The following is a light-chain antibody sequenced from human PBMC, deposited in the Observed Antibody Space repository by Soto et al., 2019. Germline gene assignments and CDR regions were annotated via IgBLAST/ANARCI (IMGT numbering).Light chain of an antibody. CDR3: QQYGSSPPALT. CDR1: QSVSSSY. V-gene: IGKV3-20*01. Sequence: EGVLTQSPCALSLYPGERATLSCRASQSVSSSYLAWYQQKPGQAPRLLIYGASSRATGIPDRFSGSGSGTDFTLTISRLEPEDFAVYYCQQYGSSPPALTFGGGTKVDI. CDR2: GAS. J-gene: IGKJ4*01.